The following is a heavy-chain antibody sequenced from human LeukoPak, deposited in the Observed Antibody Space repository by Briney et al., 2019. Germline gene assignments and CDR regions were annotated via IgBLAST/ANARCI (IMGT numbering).Heavy chain of an antibody. CDR2: ISGSGGST. V-gene: IGHV3-23*01. CDR1: GFTFSSYA. D-gene: IGHD1-26*01. J-gene: IGHJ5*02. CDR3: AKDQGSGSYYSGNWFDP. Sequence: GGSLRLSCAASGFTFSSYAMSWVRQAPGKGLEWVSAISGSGGSTYYADSVKGRFTISGDNSKNTLYLQMNSLRAEDTAVYYCAKDQGSGSYYSGNWFDPWGQGTLVTVSS.